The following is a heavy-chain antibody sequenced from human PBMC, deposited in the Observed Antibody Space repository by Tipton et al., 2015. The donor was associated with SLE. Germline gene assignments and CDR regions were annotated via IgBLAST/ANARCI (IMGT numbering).Heavy chain of an antibody. J-gene: IGHJ4*02. Sequence: SLRLSCAASGFTVSSNYMSWVRQAPGKGLEWVSYITSSTGYTNYADSVRSRFTISRDNAKNSLYLQMSSLRAEDTAVYYCAREGYDTSSIDYWGQGTLVTVSS. CDR1: GFTVSSNY. CDR2: ITSSTGYT. CDR3: AREGYDTSSIDY. D-gene: IGHD2-2*01. V-gene: IGHV3-11*06.